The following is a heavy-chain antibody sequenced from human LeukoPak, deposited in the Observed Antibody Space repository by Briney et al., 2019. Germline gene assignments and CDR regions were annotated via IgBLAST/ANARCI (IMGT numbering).Heavy chain of an antibody. CDR2: INSDGSST. J-gene: IGHJ3*02. Sequence: PGGSLRLSCAASGFTFSSYWMHWVRQAPGKGLVWVSRINSDGSSTSYADSVKGRFTISRDNAKNTLYLQMNSLRAEDTAMYYCARVAWGSAADAFDIWGQGTMVTVSS. V-gene: IGHV3-74*01. CDR1: GFTFSSYW. D-gene: IGHD3-16*01. CDR3: ARVAWGSAADAFDI.